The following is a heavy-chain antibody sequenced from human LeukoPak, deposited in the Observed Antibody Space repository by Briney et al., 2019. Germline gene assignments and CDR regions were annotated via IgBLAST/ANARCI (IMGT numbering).Heavy chain of an antibody. CDR2: IYYSGST. D-gene: IGHD2-15*01. V-gene: IGHV4-59*01. J-gene: IGHJ6*02. CDR1: GVSISSYY. CDR3: ARDRDLGYCSGGSCYSVHYGMDV. Sequence: PSETLSLTCTVSGVSISSYYWSWIRQPPGKGLEWIGYIYYSGSTNYNPSLKSRVTISVDTSKNQFSLKLSSVTAADTAVYYCARDRDLGYCSGGSCYSVHYGMDVWGQGTTVTVSS.